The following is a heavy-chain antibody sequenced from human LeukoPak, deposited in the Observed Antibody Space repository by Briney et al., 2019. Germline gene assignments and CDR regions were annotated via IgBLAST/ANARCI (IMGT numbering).Heavy chain of an antibody. V-gene: IGHV4-59*08. CDR2: IYYSGST. Sequence: SETLSLTCTVSGGSISSYYWSWIRQPPGKGLEWIGYIYYSGSTSYNPSLKSRVTISVDTSKNQFSLKLSSVTAADTAVYYCARQNPGYSSGWYGKVEWYFDYWGQGTLVTVSS. CDR1: GGSISSYY. CDR3: ARQNPGYSSGWYGKVEWYFDY. J-gene: IGHJ4*02. D-gene: IGHD6-19*01.